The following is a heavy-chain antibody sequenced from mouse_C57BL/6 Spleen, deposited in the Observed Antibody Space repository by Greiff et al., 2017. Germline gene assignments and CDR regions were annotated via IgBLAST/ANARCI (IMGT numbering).Heavy chain of an antibody. J-gene: IGHJ3*01. V-gene: IGHV14-4*01. Sequence: VQLQQSGAELVRPGASVKLSCTASGFNIKDDYMHWVKQRPEQGLEWIGWIDPENGDTEYASKFQGKATITADTSSTTAYLQLSSLTSEDTAVYYCTTETAQASAWFAYWGQGTLVTVSA. CDR1: GFNIKDDY. CDR2: IDPENGDT. CDR3: TTETAQASAWFAY. D-gene: IGHD3-2*02.